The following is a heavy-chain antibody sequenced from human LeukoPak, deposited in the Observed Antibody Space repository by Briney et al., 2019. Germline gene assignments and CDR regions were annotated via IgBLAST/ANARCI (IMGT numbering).Heavy chain of an antibody. Sequence: PSETLSLTCTVSGGSISSSSYYWRWIRQPPGKGLEWIGSIYYSGSTYYNPSLKSRVTISVDTSKNQFSLKLSSVTAADTAVYYCARRATYNWFDPWGQGTLVTVSS. CDR1: GGSISSSSYY. CDR2: IYYSGST. J-gene: IGHJ5*02. CDR3: ARRATYNWFDP. D-gene: IGHD1-26*01. V-gene: IGHV4-39*01.